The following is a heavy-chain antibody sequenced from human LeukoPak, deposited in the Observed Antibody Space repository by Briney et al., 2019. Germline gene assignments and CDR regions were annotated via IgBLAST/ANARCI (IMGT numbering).Heavy chain of an antibody. Sequence: SETLSLTCTVSGYSISSGYYWGWIRQPPGKGLEWIGSIYHSGSTYYNPSLKSRVTISVDTSKNQFSLKLSSVTAADTAVYYCARDGASGYYDSSGYSGWFDPWGQGTLVTVSS. D-gene: IGHD3-22*01. CDR3: ARDGASGYYDSSGYSGWFDP. CDR2: IYHSGST. V-gene: IGHV4-38-2*02. CDR1: GYSISSGYY. J-gene: IGHJ5*02.